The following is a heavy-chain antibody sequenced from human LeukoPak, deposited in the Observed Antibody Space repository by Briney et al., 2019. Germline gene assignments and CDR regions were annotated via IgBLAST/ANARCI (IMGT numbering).Heavy chain of an antibody. D-gene: IGHD3-10*01. V-gene: IGHV4-31*03. CDR2: IYYSGST. J-gene: IGHJ5*02. CDR3: ARWKSSGFDP. CDR1: GGSISSSSYY. Sequence: SETLSLTCTVSGGSISSSSYYWGWIRQHPGKGLEWIGYIYYSGSTYYNPSLQSRVTISVDTSKNQFSLKLNSVTAADTAVYYCARWKSSGFDPWGQGTLVTVSS.